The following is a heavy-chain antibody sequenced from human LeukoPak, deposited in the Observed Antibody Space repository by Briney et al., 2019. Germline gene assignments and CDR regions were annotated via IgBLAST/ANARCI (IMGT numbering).Heavy chain of an antibody. J-gene: IGHJ5*02. V-gene: IGHV3-11*01. CDR1: GFTLSDYY. CDR3: ARDQRPYNWFDP. CDR2: ISSSGSTI. Sequence: GGSLTLSCAASGFTLSDYYMSWIRQSPGKALEWVSYISSSGSTIYYADSVEGRLTISRDNAKNSLYLQMNSLRAEDTAVYYCARDQRPYNWFDPWGQGTLVTVSS.